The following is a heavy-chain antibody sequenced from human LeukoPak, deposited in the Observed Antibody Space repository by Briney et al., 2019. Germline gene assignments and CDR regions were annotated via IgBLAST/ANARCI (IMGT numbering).Heavy chain of an antibody. CDR3: ARGDYDSSGYYDAFDI. CDR1: GGSISSYY. Sequence: SETLSLTCTVSGGSISSYYWSWIRQPPGKGLEWIGHIYYSGSTNYNPSLKSRVTISIDTSKNQFSLRLSSVTAADTAVYYCARGDYDSSGYYDAFDIWGQGTMVTVSS. CDR2: IYYSGST. D-gene: IGHD3-22*01. J-gene: IGHJ3*02. V-gene: IGHV4-59*01.